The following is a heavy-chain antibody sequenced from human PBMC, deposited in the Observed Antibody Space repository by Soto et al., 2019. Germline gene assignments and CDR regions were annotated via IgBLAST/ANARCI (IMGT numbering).Heavy chain of an antibody. Sequence: QVQLVKSGAEVKKPGASVKVSCRASGYSFTSYDINWVRQATGQGLEWMGWMDPKTGNTDYGQKFQGRVTMTRNTSISTAYMELSSLTSEDTAVYYCARGRGLRDYWGQGTLVNVSS. V-gene: IGHV1-8*01. CDR3: ARGRGLRDY. CDR2: MDPKTGNT. J-gene: IGHJ4*02. CDR1: GYSFTSYD.